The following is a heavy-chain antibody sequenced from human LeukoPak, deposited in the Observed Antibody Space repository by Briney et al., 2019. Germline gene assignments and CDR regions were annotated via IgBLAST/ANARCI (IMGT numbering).Heavy chain of an antibody. J-gene: IGHJ4*02. Sequence: SETLSLTCAVYGGSFSGYYWSWIRQPPGKGLEWIGEINHSGSTNYNPSLKSRVTMSVDTSKNQFSLKLSSVTAADTAVYYCAREGPPYDYVWGSYRYLRQNGPNFDYWGQGTLVTVSS. D-gene: IGHD3-16*02. CDR2: INHSGST. CDR3: AREGPPYDYVWGSYRYLRQNGPNFDY. V-gene: IGHV4-34*01. CDR1: GGSFSGYY.